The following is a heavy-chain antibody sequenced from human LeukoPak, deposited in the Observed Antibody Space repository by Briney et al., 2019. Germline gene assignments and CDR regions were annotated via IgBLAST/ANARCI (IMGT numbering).Heavy chain of an antibody. J-gene: IGHJ4*02. CDR3: TKDGRSGLSRVPAY. CDR1: GGSTSYSY. V-gene: IGHV4-59*01. D-gene: IGHD3-3*01. Sequence: SETLSLTCTVSGGSTSYSYWSWIRQSPGKGLEWIGYIYYSGSTNYNPSLASRVTISIDTSGNSFSLNLTSVTAADTAVYYCTKDGRSGLSRVPAYWGQGTLVTVSS. CDR2: IYYSGST.